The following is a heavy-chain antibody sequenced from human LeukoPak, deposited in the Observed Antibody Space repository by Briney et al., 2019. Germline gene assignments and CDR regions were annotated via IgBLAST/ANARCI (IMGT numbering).Heavy chain of an antibody. D-gene: IGHD6-13*01. J-gene: IGHJ4*02. CDR3: ATGGKYSSSWYNFDY. Sequence: ALVKVSCKVSGYTLTELSMHWVRQAPGKGLEWMGGFDPEDGETIYAQKFQGRVTMTEDTSTDTAYMELSSLRSEDTAVYYCATGGKYSSSWYNFDYWGQGTLVTVSS. V-gene: IGHV1-24*01. CDR1: GYTLTELS. CDR2: FDPEDGET.